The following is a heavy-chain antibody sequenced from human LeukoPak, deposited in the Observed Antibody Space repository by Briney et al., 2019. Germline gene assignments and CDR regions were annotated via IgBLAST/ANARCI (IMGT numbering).Heavy chain of an antibody. CDR1: GYTFTGYY. J-gene: IGHJ3*02. Sequence: ASVKVSCKASGYTFTGYYMHWVRQAPGQGLEWMGWINPNSGGTNYAQKFQGRVTMTRDTSISTAYMELSRLRSEDTAVYYCASLNIVLRNDAFDIWGQGTMVTVSS. CDR2: INPNSGGT. V-gene: IGHV1-2*02. D-gene: IGHD3-16*02. CDR3: ASLNIVLRNDAFDI.